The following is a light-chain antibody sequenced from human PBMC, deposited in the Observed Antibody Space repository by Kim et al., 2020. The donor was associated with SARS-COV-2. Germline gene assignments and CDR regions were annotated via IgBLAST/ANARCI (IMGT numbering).Light chain of an antibody. CDR1: SSDIGAYNH. Sequence: GQSITFSCTGTSSDIGAYNHVSWYQQHPGKAPKLMIFDVRNRPSGVSNRFSGSKSGNTASLTISGLQAEDEADYFCSSYTNNRTLVFGGGIQLTVL. CDR2: DVR. J-gene: IGLJ2*01. CDR3: SSYTNNRTLV. V-gene: IGLV2-14*03.